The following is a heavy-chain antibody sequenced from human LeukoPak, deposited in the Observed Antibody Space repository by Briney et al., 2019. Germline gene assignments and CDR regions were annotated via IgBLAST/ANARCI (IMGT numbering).Heavy chain of an antibody. D-gene: IGHD1-1*01. CDR3: ARAVDPGVWNHAFDI. J-gene: IGHJ3*02. CDR1: GFTFSDYY. V-gene: IGHV3-11*04. CDR2: ISSSGSTI. Sequence: PGGSLRLSCAASGFTFSDYYMSWIRQAPGKGLEWVSYISSSGSTIYYADSVKGRFTISRDNAKNSLYLQMNSLRAEDTAVYYCARAVDPGVWNHAFDIWGQGTMVTVSS.